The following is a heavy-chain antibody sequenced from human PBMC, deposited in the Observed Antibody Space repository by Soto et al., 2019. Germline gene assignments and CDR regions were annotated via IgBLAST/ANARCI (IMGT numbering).Heavy chain of an antibody. J-gene: IGHJ4*02. V-gene: IGHV4-34*01. D-gene: IGHD5-12*01. CDR1: GGSFSGYY. CDR3: PSITVDQGSYVSMDD. CDR2: INLSGST. Sequence: QVQLQQWGAGLLKPSETLSLTSAVYGGSFSGYYWSWIRQPPGKGLEWIGEINLSGSTNYNPSLTSRVKVSVATSKNQFPATLASVTAADSGVYYWPSITVDQGSYVSMDDWGQGARVTFSS.